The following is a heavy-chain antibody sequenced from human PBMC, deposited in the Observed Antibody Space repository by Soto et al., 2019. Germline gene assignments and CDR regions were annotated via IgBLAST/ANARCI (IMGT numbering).Heavy chain of an antibody. D-gene: IGHD3-3*01. V-gene: IGHV3-7*01. J-gene: IGHJ6*03. CDR2: IKQDGSEK. CDR3: AREAVTTIFGVVTPYYYYYMDV. Sequence: EVQLVESGGGLVQPGGSLRLSCAASGFTFSSYWMSWVRQAPGKGLEWVANIKQDGSEKYYVDSVKGRFTISRDNAKNSLYLQMNSLRAEDTAVYYCAREAVTTIFGVVTPYYYYYMDVWGKGTTVTVSS. CDR1: GFTFSSYW.